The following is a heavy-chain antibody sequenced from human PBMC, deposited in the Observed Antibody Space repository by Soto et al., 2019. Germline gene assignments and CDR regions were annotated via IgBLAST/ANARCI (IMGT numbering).Heavy chain of an antibody. J-gene: IGHJ6*03. CDR1: GFTCGDHP. CDR3: TRVDTAMVPPYYYYYMDV. D-gene: IGHD5-18*01. V-gene: IGHV3-49*03. Sequence: GGSLRPPSTAPGFTCGDHPMSWFRQAPGKGPEWVGFIRSKAYGGTTEYAASVKGRFTISRDDSKSIAYLQMNSLKTEDTAVYYCTRVDTAMVPPYYYYYMDVWGKGTTVTVSS. CDR2: IRSKAYGGTT.